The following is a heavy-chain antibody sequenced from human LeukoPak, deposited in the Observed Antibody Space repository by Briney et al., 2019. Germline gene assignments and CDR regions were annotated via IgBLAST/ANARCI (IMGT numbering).Heavy chain of an antibody. CDR3: ARLAAAGTSFYGMDV. J-gene: IGHJ6*04. D-gene: IGHD6-13*01. CDR1: GFIFSSYS. Sequence: PGGSLRLSCATSGFIFSSYSMSCVRQAPGKGLEWVSSISSSSSYIYHADSVKGRFTISRDNAKNSLYLQMNSLRAEDTAMYYCARLAAAGTSFYGMDVWGKGTTVTVSS. CDR2: ISSSSSYI. V-gene: IGHV3-21*01.